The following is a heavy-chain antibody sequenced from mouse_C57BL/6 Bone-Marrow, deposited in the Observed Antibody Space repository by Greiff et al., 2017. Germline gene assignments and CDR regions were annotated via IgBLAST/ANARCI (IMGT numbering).Heavy chain of an antibody. CDR1: GHTFTSYW. CDR3: ARDSYY. V-gene: IGHV1-59*01. J-gene: IGHJ2*01. CDR2: IDPSDSYT. Sequence: QVQLQQPGAELVRPGTSVKLSCKASGHTFTSYWMHWVKQRPGQGLEWIGVIDPSDSYTNYNQKFKGKATLTVDTSSSTAYMQLSSLTSEDSAVYYCARDSYYWGQGTTLTVSS.